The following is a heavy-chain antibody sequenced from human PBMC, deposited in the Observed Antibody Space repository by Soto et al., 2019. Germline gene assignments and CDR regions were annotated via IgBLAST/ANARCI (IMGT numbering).Heavy chain of an antibody. D-gene: IGHD3-10*01. CDR1: GFTFSSYA. CDR3: ARGDRGGSGSPASYYYSGLDV. V-gene: IGHV3-23*01. CDR2: VSAGGDMT. Sequence: DVQLLESGGHLVQPGGSLRLSCAASGFTFSSYAMSWVRQAPGKGLEWVSSVSAGGDMTYYSDSVKGRFTISRDNSNNARFLQMNGLRIEDTALYYCARGDRGGSGSPASYYYSGLDVWGQGTTVTVS. J-gene: IGHJ6*02.